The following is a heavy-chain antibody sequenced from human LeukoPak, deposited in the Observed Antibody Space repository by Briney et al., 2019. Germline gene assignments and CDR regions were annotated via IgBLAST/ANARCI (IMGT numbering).Heavy chain of an antibody. CDR2: ISAYNGNT. Sequence: ASVKVSFKASGYTFTSYGISWVRQAPGQGLEWMGWISAYNGNTNYAQKLQGRVTMTTDTSTSTAYMELRSLRTDDTAVYYCAVSPPPGDSSGYYYIPSGMSWGQGTLVTVSS. CDR1: GYTFTSYG. CDR3: AVSPPPGDSSGYYYIPSGMS. D-gene: IGHD3-22*01. J-gene: IGHJ4*02. V-gene: IGHV1-18*01.